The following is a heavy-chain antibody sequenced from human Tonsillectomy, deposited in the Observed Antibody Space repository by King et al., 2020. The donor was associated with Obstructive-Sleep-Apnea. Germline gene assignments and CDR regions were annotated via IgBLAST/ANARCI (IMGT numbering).Heavy chain of an antibody. J-gene: IGHJ3*02. CDR1: GFTFSSYS. CDR3: ARGTTVDSTGYYHSAFDI. D-gene: IGHD3-22*01. CDR2: ITGTSTYI. V-gene: IGHV3-21*01. Sequence: EVQLVESGGGLVKPGGSLRLSCAASGFTFSSYSINWVRQAPGKGLEWVSSITGTSTYIYYADSVKGRFTISRDNAKNSLYLQMNNLRAEDTAVYYCARGTTVDSTGYYHSAFDIWGQGTMVTVSS.